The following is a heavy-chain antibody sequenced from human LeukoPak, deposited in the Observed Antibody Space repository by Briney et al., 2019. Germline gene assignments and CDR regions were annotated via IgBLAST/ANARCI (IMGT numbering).Heavy chain of an antibody. CDR2: ISSSSSYI. V-gene: IGHV3-21*01. CDR1: GFTFSSYR. D-gene: IGHD6-19*01. CDR3: AREKSEGIAVAGTVDY. J-gene: IGHJ4*02. Sequence: PGGSLRLSCAASGFTFSSYRMNWVRQAPGKGLEWVSSISSSSSYIYYADSVKGRFTISRDNAKNSLYLQMNSLRAEDTAVYYCAREKSEGIAVAGTVDYWGQGTLVTVSS.